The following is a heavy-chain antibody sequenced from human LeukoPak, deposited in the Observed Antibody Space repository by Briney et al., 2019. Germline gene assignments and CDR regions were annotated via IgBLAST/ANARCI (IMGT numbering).Heavy chain of an antibody. CDR2: IYTSGST. Sequence: SETLSLTCTVAGGSISSYYWSWIRQPAGKGLEWIGRIYTSGSTNFNPSLKSRVTLSVDPYKNQFSLKLSSVTAADTAVYYCASNTGTVFDYWGQGALVTVSS. J-gene: IGHJ4*02. D-gene: IGHD7-27*01. V-gene: IGHV4-4*07. CDR1: GGSISSYY. CDR3: ASNTGTVFDY.